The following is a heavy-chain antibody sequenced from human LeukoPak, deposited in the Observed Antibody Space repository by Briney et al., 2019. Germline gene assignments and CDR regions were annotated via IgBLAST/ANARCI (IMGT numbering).Heavy chain of an antibody. J-gene: IGHJ4*02. CDR3: AKFSGVVPAAPIDY. D-gene: IGHD2-2*01. CDR1: GFTFSSYA. Sequence: PGASLRLSCAASGFTFSSYAMSWVRQAPGKGLKWVSAISGSGGSTYYADSVKGRFTISRDNSKNTLYLQMNSLRAEDTAVYYCAKFSGVVPAAPIDYWGQGTLVTVSS. V-gene: IGHV3-23*01. CDR2: ISGSGGST.